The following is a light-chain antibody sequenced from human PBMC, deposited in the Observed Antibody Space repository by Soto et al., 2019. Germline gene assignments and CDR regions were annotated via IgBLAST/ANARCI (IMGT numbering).Light chain of an antibody. V-gene: IGKV3-20*01. CDR3: QQYGSSPPRVT. J-gene: IGKJ3*01. Sequence: EIVLTQSPGTLSLSPGERATLSCRASQSVSSSYLAWYQQRPGQAPRLLIDGASTRATGIPDRFSGSGSGTDFTLTISRLEPEDFAVYYCQQYGSSPPRVTFGPGTKVDI. CDR2: GAS. CDR1: QSVSSSY.